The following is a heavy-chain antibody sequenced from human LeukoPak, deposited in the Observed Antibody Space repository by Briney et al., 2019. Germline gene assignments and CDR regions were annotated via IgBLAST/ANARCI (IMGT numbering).Heavy chain of an antibody. V-gene: IGHV3-23*01. CDR1: GFTFSNHA. Sequence: GGSRRLSCAASGFTFSNHAMSWVRQAPGKGPEWVSAISVSGGSTYYADSVKGRFTISRDNAKNTVFLQMSSLRAEDTALYYCARKSASGNYPLDYWGQGTLVTVSS. J-gene: IGHJ4*02. CDR2: ISVSGGST. CDR3: ARKSASGNYPLDY. D-gene: IGHD3-10*01.